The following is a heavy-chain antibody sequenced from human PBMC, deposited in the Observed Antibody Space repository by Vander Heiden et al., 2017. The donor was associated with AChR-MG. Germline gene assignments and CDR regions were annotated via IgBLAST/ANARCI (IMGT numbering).Heavy chain of an antibody. J-gene: IGHJ3*02. CDR1: AYTFTVYY. CDR3: ARDRSTYYYDSSGYHDAFDI. D-gene: IGHD3-22*01. Sequence: QVQLVQSGAEVKKPGASVQLSCKASAYTFTVYYMPGVRQAPGQGLEWMGWINPNSGGTNYAQKFQGWVTMTRDTSISTAYMELSRLRSDDTAVYYCARDRSTYYYDSSGYHDAFDIWGQGTMVTVSS. V-gene: IGHV1-2*04. CDR2: INPNSGGT.